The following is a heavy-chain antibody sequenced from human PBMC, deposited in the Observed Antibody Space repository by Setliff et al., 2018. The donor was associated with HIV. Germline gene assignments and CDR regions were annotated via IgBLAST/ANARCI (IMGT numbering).Heavy chain of an antibody. CDR3: VIDEGITLRILDQNGIDV. V-gene: IGHV1-69*05. Sequence: SVKVSCKASGGSFTTYALNWVRQAFGQGLEWMGGVIPVVGTPHYAQKFQGRVTMTTDESSTIAYMELSSLTSEDTAVYYCVIDEGITLRILDQNGIDVWGQGTTVTVSS. CDR2: VIPVVGTP. CDR1: GGSFTTYA. D-gene: IGHD3-3*01. J-gene: IGHJ6*02.